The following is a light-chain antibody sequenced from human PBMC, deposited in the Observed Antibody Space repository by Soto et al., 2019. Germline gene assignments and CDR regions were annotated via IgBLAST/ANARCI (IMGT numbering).Light chain of an antibody. J-gene: IGLJ1*01. V-gene: IGLV2-14*03. CDR3: SSDTTSNTRG. CDR1: SSDVGAYDF. CDR2: EVS. Sequence: QSVLTQPASVSGSPGQSIAISCTGTSSDVGAYDFVSWYQQHPDKAPKLLIYEVSNRPSGVSDRFSGSKSVNTATLTISGLQAEDEADYYCSSDTTSNTRGFGHGTKVTVL.